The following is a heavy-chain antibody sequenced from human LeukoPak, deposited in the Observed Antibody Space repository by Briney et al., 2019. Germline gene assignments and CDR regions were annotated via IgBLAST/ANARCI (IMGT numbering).Heavy chain of an antibody. V-gene: IGHV3-23*01. J-gene: IGHJ4*02. CDR3: AKDRSGSYYSFDY. D-gene: IGHD3-10*01. Sequence: GGSLRLSCAASGFTFSSYAMSWVRQAPGKGLEWVSAISGSGGSTCYADSVKGRFTISRDNSKNTLYLQMNSLRAEDTAVYYCAKDRSGSYYSFDYWGQGTLVTVSS. CDR1: GFTFSSYA. CDR2: ISGSGGST.